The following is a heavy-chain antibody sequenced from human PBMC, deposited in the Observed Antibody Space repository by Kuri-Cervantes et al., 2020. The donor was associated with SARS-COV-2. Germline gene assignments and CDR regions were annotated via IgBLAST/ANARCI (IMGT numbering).Heavy chain of an antibody. D-gene: IGHD2-21*01. CDR2: ISYDGSNK. CDR1: GFTFSRYA. CDR3: ARDRVGVHDS. V-gene: IGHV3-30-3*01. J-gene: IGHJ4*02. Sequence: GESLKISCAASGFTFSRYAMHWVRQAPGKGLEWVAVISYDGSNKDCTASGKGRFTISRDNSQNTLYLQMKSLRTEDTALYYCARDRVGVHDSWGQGTLVTVSS.